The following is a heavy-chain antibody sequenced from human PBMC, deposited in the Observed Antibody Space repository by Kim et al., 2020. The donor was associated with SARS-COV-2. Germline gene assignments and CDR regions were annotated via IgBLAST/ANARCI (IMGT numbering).Heavy chain of an antibody. Sequence: SETLSLTCTVSGGSISSGDYYWSWIRQPPGKGLEWIGYIYYSGSTYYNPSLKSRVTISVDTSKNQFSLKLSSVTAADTAVYYCARSDCSSTSCLTVDHAFDIWGQGTMVTVSS. CDR2: IYYSGST. CDR1: GGSISSGDYY. D-gene: IGHD2-2*01. V-gene: IGHV4-30-4*01. J-gene: IGHJ3*02. CDR3: ARSDCSSTSCLTVDHAFDI.